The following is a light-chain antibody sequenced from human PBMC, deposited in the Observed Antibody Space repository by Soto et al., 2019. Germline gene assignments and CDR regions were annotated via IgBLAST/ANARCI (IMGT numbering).Light chain of an antibody. CDR1: QGISSY. CDR3: QQLNSYPMYT. J-gene: IGKJ2*01. V-gene: IGKV1-9*01. Sequence: DIQLTQSPSFLSSSVGDRVTITCRASQGISSYLSWYQQQPGKAPTLLIYAASSRQSGVTSRCSGSGSGTEFTLTTSSMQPEDVATYYCQQLNSYPMYTFGQGTKLEIK. CDR2: AAS.